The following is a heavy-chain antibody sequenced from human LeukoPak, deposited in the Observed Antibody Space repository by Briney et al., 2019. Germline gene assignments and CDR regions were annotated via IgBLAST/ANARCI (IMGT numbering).Heavy chain of an antibody. CDR3: ARSVWSGTYYYYMDV. Sequence: GASVKVSCKASGGTFSSYAISWVRQAPGQGLEWMGGIIPIFGTANYAQKFQGRVTITTDESTSTAYMELSSLRSEDTAVYYCARSVWSGTYYYYMDVWGKGTTVTVSS. J-gene: IGHJ6*03. D-gene: IGHD3-3*01. CDR2: IIPIFGTA. CDR1: GGTFSSYA. V-gene: IGHV1-69*05.